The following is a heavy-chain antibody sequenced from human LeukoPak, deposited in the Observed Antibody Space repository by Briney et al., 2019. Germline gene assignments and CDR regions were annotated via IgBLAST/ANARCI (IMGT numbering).Heavy chain of an antibody. D-gene: IGHD3-10*02. Sequence: GGSLRLSCAASGFSVNSNYMTWVRQAPGKGLEWVSVLYTGGNTYYAESVQGRFSISRDNSRNTLYLQMNSLRAEDTAVYYCARGYYFVGRQPAYAFDFWGLGTLVTVSS. CDR3: ARGYYFVGRQPAYAFDF. V-gene: IGHV3-53*01. J-gene: IGHJ4*02. CDR2: LYTGGNT. CDR1: GFSVNSNY.